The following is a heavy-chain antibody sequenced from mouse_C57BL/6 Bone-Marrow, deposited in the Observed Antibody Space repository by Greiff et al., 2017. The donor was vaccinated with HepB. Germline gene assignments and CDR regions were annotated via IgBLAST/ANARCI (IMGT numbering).Heavy chain of an antibody. D-gene: IGHD4-1*01. CDR1: GYTFTSYD. Sequence: QVQLKQSGPELVKPGASVKLSCKASGYTFTSYDINWVKQRPGQGLEWIGWIYPRDGSTKYNEKFKGKATLTVDTSSSTAYMELHSLTSEDSAVYFCARVTGTRWFAYWGQGTLVTVSA. J-gene: IGHJ3*01. V-gene: IGHV1-85*01. CDR2: IYPRDGST. CDR3: ARVTGTRWFAY.